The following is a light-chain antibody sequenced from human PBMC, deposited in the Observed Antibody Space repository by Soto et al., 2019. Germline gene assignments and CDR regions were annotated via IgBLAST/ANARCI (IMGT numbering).Light chain of an antibody. CDR1: SNDVGAYNF. Sequence: QSALTQPASVSGSPGQAITISCTGTSNDVGAYNFVSWFQQHPGTAPKLIIFEVSNRPSGVSNRFSGSKSGNTASLTISGLQADDVGDYYCSSFTCSSTYVFGTGTKATGL. J-gene: IGLJ1*01. CDR3: SSFTCSSTYV. V-gene: IGLV2-14*01. CDR2: EVS.